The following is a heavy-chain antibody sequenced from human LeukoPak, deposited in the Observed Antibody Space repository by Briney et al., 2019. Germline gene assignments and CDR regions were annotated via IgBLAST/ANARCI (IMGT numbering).Heavy chain of an antibody. Sequence: PGGSLRLSCAASGFTFSSYAMSWVRQAPGKGLEWVAVISYDGSNKFYADSVKGRFTISRDNSKNTLYLQMNSLRAEDTAVYYCAKAGYSSGWRNFDSWGQGTLVTVSS. CDR2: ISYDGSNK. V-gene: IGHV3-30*18. J-gene: IGHJ4*02. D-gene: IGHD6-19*01. CDR1: GFTFSSYA. CDR3: AKAGYSSGWRNFDS.